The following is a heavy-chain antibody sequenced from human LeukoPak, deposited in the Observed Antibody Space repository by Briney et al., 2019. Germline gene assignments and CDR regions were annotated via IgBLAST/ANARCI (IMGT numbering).Heavy chain of an antibody. D-gene: IGHD6-19*01. CDR2: INPSGGST. CDR1: SYTFINYG. V-gene: IGHV1-46*01. J-gene: IGHJ4*02. CDR3: ARGGALIAVAGDY. Sequence: ASVKVSCKASSYTFINYGITWVRQAPGQGLEWMGIINPSGGSTSYAQKFQGRVTMTRDTSTSTVYMELSSLRSEDTAVYYCARGGALIAVAGDYWGQGTLVTVSS.